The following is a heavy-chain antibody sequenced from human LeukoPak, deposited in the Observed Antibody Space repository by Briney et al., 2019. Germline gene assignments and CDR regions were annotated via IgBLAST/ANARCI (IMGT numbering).Heavy chain of an antibody. J-gene: IGHJ6*03. CDR3: ARAPISSSSSNYYYYMDV. D-gene: IGHD2-2*01. CDR2: INHSGST. CDR1: GGSFSGYY. Sequence: SETLSLTCAVYGGSFSGYYWTWIRQPPGKGLEWIGEINHSGSTNYNPTLKSRATISVDTSKNQFSLKLSSVTAADTAVYHCARAPISSSSSNYYYYMDVWGKGTTVTVSS. V-gene: IGHV4-34*01.